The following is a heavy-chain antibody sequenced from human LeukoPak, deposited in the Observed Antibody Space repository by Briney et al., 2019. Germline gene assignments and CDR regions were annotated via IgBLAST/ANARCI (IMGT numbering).Heavy chain of an antibody. CDR2: ITSDGSST. CDR1: GFTFSSYW. V-gene: IGHV3-74*01. D-gene: IGHD3-10*01. J-gene: IGHJ6*02. Sequence: GGSLRLSCAASGFTFSSYWMYWVRQVPGKGLVWVSHITSDGSSTSYADSVKGRFTISRDNAKNTVYLQMNSLRAEDTVVYYCARDWYSGSGIYLYWGQGTTVTVSS. CDR3: ARDWYSGSGIYLY.